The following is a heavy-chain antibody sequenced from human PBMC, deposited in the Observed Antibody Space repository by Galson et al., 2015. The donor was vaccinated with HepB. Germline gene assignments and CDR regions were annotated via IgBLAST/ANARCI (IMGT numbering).Heavy chain of an antibody. D-gene: IGHD2-15*01. CDR1: GGTFSSYA. V-gene: IGHV1-69*06. Sequence: SVKVSCKASGGTFSSYAISWVRQAPGQGLEWMGGIIPIFGTANYAQKFQGRVTITADKSTSAAYMELSSLRSEDTAVYYCAREEVGYCSGGSCYSKFDPWGQGTLVTVSS. J-gene: IGHJ5*02. CDR3: AREEVGYCSGGSCYSKFDP. CDR2: IIPIFGTA.